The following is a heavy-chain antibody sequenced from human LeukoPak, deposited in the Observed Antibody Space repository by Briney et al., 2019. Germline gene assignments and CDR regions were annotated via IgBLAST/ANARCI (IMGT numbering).Heavy chain of an antibody. Sequence: SETLSLTCTVPGGSISSYYWSWIRQPPGKGLEWIGYIYYSGSTNYNPSLKSRVTISVDTSKNQFSLKLSSVTAADTAVYYCARRFCGGYCSSNAFDIWGQGTMVTVSS. CDR3: ARRFCGGYCSSNAFDI. D-gene: IGHD2-2*01. V-gene: IGHV4-59*08. J-gene: IGHJ3*02. CDR1: GGSISSYY. CDR2: IYYSGST.